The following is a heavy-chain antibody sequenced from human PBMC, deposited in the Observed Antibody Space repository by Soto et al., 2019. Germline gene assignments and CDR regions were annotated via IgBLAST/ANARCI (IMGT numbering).Heavy chain of an antibody. CDR2: LNTYNGNT. Sequence: QVQLVQSGAEVRKPGASVKVSCKASGYTFINYGISWVRQAPGHGLEWMGWLNTYNGNTNYAQKLQGRVTMTTDTSTSTAYMELRSLRSDDTAVYYCARDPVGPAWFDPWGQGTLVTVSS. CDR3: ARDPVGPAWFDP. CDR1: GYTFINYG. J-gene: IGHJ5*02. D-gene: IGHD1-26*01. V-gene: IGHV1-18*01.